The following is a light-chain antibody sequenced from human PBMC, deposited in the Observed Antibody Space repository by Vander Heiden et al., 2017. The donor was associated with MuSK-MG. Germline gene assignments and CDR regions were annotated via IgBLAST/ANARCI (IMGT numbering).Light chain of an antibody. CDR1: SSDVGGYNY. J-gene: IGLJ3*02. V-gene: IGLV2-8*01. CDR3: SSYAGSNSV. CDR2: EVS. Sequence: QSALTQPPSASGSPGQSVTISCTGTSSDVGGYNYVSWYQPHPGKAPKLIIYEVSKPPSGVPDRFSGSKSGNTASLTVSGLQAEDEADYYCSSYAGSNSVFGGGTKLTVL.